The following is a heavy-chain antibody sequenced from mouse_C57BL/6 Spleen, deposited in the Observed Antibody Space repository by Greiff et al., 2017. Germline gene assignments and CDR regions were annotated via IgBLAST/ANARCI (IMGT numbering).Heavy chain of an antibody. Sequence: EVTLVESGGGLVQPGGSLSLSCAASGFTFTDYYMSWVRQPPGKALEWLGFIRNKANGYTTEYSASVKGRFTISRDNSQSILYLQMNDLRVGDSATYYCARSLPYCGSSDGAMDYWGQGTSVTVSS. CDR2: IRNKANGYTT. V-gene: IGHV7-3*01. CDR1: GFTFTDYY. D-gene: IGHD1-1*01. CDR3: ARSLPYCGSSDGAMDY. J-gene: IGHJ4*01.